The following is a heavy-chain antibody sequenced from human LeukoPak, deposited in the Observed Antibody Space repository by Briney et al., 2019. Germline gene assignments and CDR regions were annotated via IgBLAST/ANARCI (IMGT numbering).Heavy chain of an antibody. J-gene: IGHJ6*02. CDR3: AREESARDQLLSYYYYYGMDV. Sequence: GGSLRLSCAASGLTFSSHWMHWVRQAPGKGLEWVAVIWYDGSDKYYADSVKGRFTISRDNSKNTLYLQMNSLRAEDTAVYYCAREESARDQLLSYYYYYGMDVWGQGTTVTVSS. D-gene: IGHD2-2*01. CDR1: GLTFSSHW. CDR2: IWYDGSDK. V-gene: IGHV3-33*08.